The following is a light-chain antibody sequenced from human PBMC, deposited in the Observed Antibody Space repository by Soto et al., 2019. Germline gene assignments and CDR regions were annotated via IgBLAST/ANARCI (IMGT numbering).Light chain of an antibody. CDR2: TTS. CDR1: QNINSY. J-gene: IGKJ5*01. Sequence: DIQMTQSPSSLSASVGDRVTITCRASQNINSYLNWYQQKPGKAPNLLIYTTSSLETGVPSRFSGSGSGTDFTLTISSLQPEDFAVYYCQQRSNWPPTFGQGTRLEIK. V-gene: IGKV1-39*01. CDR3: QQRSNWPPT.